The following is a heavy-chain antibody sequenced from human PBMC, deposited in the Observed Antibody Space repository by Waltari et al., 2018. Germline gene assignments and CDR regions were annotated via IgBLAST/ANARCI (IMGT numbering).Heavy chain of an antibody. CDR1: GGSFSGYY. CDR3: ARGRTGYYMDV. Sequence: VQLQQWGAGLLTPSATLSPTCAVYGGSFSGYYWSWIRQPPGKGLEWIGEINHSGSTNYNPSLKSRVTISVDTSKNQFSLKLSSVTAADTAVYYCARGRTGYYMDVWGKGTTVTVSS. CDR2: INHSGST. V-gene: IGHV4-34*01. D-gene: IGHD3-10*01. J-gene: IGHJ6*03.